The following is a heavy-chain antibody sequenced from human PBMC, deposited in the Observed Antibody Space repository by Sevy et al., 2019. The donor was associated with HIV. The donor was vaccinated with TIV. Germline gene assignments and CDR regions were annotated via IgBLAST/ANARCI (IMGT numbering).Heavy chain of an antibody. CDR1: GFTVNDKY. D-gene: IGHD6-19*01. CDR3: VSLFLSYRSGWSYFDY. Sequence: GGSLRLSCAISGFTVNDKYIIWIRQAPGKGLEWVSVIFSSGSTYYADAAKGRFTISRDNSKNTVDLQMNSVRAEDTAVYYCVSLFLSYRSGWSYFDYWGQGTLVTVSS. J-gene: IGHJ4*02. V-gene: IGHV3-66*02. CDR2: IFSSGST.